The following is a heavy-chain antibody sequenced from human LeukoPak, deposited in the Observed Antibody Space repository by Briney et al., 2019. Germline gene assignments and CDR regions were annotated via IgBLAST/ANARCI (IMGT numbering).Heavy chain of an antibody. D-gene: IGHD3-3*01. V-gene: IGHV3-23*01. CDR3: ARAYSITNYGMVNP. Sequence: GGSLRLSSAASGFTISSYAMIWVRQAPGKGLEWVLAISGSGGSTYYAAPVKGRFTICRDNSKNTLYLQMNSLRAEDTAVYYCARAYSITNYGMVNPWGQGTLVTVSS. J-gene: IGHJ5*02. CDR1: GFTISSYA. CDR2: ISGSGGST.